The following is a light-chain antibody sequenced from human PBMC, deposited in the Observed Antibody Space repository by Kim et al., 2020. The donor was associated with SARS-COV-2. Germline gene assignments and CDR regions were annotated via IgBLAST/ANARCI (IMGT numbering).Light chain of an antibody. CDR2: DND. J-gene: IGLJ2*01. CDR1: SSNIGRNS. Sequence: QSVLTQPPSVSAAPGQKVTIPCSGSSSNIGRNSVCWYQHLPGAAPKLLIYDNDKRPSGIPDRFSGSKSGTSATLGITGLQTGDEADYYCGAWDNSLTAVVFGGGTQLTVL. CDR3: GAWDNSLTAVV. V-gene: IGLV1-51*01.